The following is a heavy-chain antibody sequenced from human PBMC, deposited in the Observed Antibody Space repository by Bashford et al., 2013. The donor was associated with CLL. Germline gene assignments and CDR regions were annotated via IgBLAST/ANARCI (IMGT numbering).Heavy chain of an antibody. V-gene: IGHV3-7*01. CDR1: GFALTTHW. Sequence: GGSLRLSCAASGFALTTHWMTWVRQAPGKGLEWVANIIQDGSEKYYVGSVKGRFTISRDNAKNTLYLQMTSLRAQDGALYFCARGGDAHNFDYVGPREPWSPSPQ. CDR3: ARGGDAHNFDY. CDR2: IIQDGSEK. J-gene: IGHJ4*02. D-gene: IGHD4-17*01.